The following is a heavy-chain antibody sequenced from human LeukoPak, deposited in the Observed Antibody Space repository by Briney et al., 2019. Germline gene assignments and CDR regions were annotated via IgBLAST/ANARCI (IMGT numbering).Heavy chain of an antibody. Sequence: ASVKVSCKASGYTFTTHGISWVRQAPGQGIEWMGWISTYNGKTNYAQKFQGRVTMTTDTYTTTAYMELSSLRSEDTAVYYCASSLSSSSDYWGQGTLVTVSS. V-gene: IGHV1-18*01. CDR1: GYTFTTHG. J-gene: IGHJ4*02. CDR3: ASSLSSSSDY. CDR2: ISTYNGKT. D-gene: IGHD6-6*01.